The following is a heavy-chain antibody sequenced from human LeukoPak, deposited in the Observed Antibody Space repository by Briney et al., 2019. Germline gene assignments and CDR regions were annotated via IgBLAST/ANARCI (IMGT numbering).Heavy chain of an antibody. J-gene: IGHJ4*02. CDR2: IYTSGST. CDR1: GGSISSYY. CDR3: ARDGGRIGWFYFDY. Sequence: SETLSLTCTVSGGSISSYYWSWIRLPAGKGLEWIGRIYTSGSTNYNPSLKSRVTLSVDTSKNQFSLDLSSVTAADTAVYYCARDGGRIGWFYFDYWGQGTRVTVSS. D-gene: IGHD6-19*01. V-gene: IGHV4-4*07.